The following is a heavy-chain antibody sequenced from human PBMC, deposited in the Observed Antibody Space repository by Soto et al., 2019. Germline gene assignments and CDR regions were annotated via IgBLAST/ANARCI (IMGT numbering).Heavy chain of an antibody. CDR2: ISWDGGST. D-gene: IGHD2-2*03. CDR1: GFTFDDYT. V-gene: IGHV3-43*01. J-gene: IGHJ4*02. CDR3: AKDMGGYCSSTSCIPGVDY. Sequence: GGSLRLSCAASGFTFDDYTMHWVRQAPGKGLEWVSLISWDGGSTYYADSVKGRFTISRDNSKNSLYLQMNSLRTEDTALYYCAKDMGGYCSSTSCIPGVDYWGQGTLVTVSS.